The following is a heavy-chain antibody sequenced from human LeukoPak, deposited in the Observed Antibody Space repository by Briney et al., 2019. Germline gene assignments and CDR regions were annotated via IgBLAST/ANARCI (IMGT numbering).Heavy chain of an antibody. CDR2: ISYDGSNK. D-gene: IGHD5-18*01. Sequence: GRSLRLSCAASGFTFGSYAMHWVRQAPGKGLEWVAVISYDGSNKYYADSVKGRFTISRDNSKNTLYLQMNSLRAEDTAVYYCARAPDTAMVKLDYWGQGTLVTVSS. V-gene: IGHV3-30*04. CDR3: ARAPDTAMVKLDY. CDR1: GFTFGSYA. J-gene: IGHJ4*02.